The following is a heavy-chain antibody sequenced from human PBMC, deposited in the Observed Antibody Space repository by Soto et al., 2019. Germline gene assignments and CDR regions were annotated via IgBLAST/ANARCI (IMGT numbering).Heavy chain of an antibody. J-gene: IGHJ4*02. V-gene: IGHV4-39*01. CDR1: GASISSTDCY. Sequence: SETLSLTCTVSGASISSTDCYWGWIRQPPGKGLEWVGSIYYSRSTTYNPSLKNRVTVSVDTSKNQLSLRLSFVSAADTAVYYCARHADSSGRGFDFWGQGTRVTVS. CDR3: ARHADSSGRGFDF. D-gene: IGHD3-22*01. CDR2: IYYSRST.